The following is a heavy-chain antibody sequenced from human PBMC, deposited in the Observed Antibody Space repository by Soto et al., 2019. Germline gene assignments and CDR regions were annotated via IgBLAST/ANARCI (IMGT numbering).Heavy chain of an antibody. J-gene: IGHJ6*03. Sequence: GGSLRLSCAASGFTFSSYAMHWVRQAPGKGLEYVSAISSNGGSTYYANSVKGRFTISRDNSKNTLYLQMGSLRAEDMAVYYCATYPSGNYDFRYYMDVWGKGTTVTVSS. D-gene: IGHD3-3*01. V-gene: IGHV3-64*01. CDR3: ATYPSGNYDFRYYMDV. CDR1: GFTFSSYA. CDR2: ISSNGGST.